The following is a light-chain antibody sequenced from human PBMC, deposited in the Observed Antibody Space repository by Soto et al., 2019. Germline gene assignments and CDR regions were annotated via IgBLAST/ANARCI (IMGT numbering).Light chain of an antibody. J-gene: IGKJ2*01. CDR1: QSISSY. CDR3: QQSYSSPHT. V-gene: IGKV1-39*01. CDR2: AAS. Sequence: DLQMTQSPSSLSASVGDRVTVTCRASQSISSYLNWYQQKPGKAPNLLIYAASSVQSGVPSRFSGSGSGTDFTLTINSLQPGDFATYYCQQSYSSPHTFGQGTRLEIK.